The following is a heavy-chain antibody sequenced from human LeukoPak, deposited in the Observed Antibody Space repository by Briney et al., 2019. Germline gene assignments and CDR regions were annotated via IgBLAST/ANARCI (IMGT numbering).Heavy chain of an antibody. CDR3: AKDSPLPYSSGWPRPHDY. J-gene: IGHJ4*02. CDR1: GFTFSSYA. V-gene: IGHV3-23*01. D-gene: IGHD6-19*01. Sequence: SGGSLRLSCAASGFTFSSYAMSWVRQAPGKGLEWVSAISGSGGSTDYADSVKGRFTISRDNSKNTLYLQMNSLRAEDTAVYYCAKDSPLPYSSGWPRPHDYWGQGTLVTVSS. CDR2: ISGSGGST.